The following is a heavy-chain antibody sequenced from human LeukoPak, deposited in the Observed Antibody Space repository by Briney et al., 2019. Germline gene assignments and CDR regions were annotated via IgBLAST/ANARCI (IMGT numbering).Heavy chain of an antibody. V-gene: IGHV3-64D*06. CDR2: VNTNGGAT. CDR3: VRGWRIMDV. D-gene: IGHD5-24*01. Sequence: PGGSLRLSRVASGFIFSSHGMSWVRQAPGKGLEYVSVVNTNGGATYYADSVKGRSTISRDNSKNTVYLQISSLRGEDTAMYYCVRGWRIMDVWGQGTTVTVSS. CDR1: GFIFSSHG. J-gene: IGHJ6*02.